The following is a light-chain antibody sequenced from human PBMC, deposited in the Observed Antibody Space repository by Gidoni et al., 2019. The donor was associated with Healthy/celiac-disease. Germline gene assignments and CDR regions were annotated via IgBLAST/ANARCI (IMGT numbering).Light chain of an antibody. CDR1: QLGDKS. J-gene: IGLJ2*01. Sequence: SYELTQPPSVSVSPGPTARITCSGDQLGDKSACWYQQKPGQSPVLVIYHDSKRPSGIPERVSGSNSGNTAPLTLSGTQAMDEADYYGQAWDSSVVFGGGTKLTVL. CDR3: QAWDSSVV. V-gene: IGLV3-1*01. CDR2: HDS.